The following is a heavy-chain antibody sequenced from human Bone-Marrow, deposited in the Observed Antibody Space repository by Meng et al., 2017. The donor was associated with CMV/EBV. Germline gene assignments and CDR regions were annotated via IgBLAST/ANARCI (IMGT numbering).Heavy chain of an antibody. V-gene: IGHV1-69*10. CDR2: IIPILGIA. Sequence: SVKVFKASGGTFSSYAISWVRQAPGQGHEWMGGIIPILGIANYAQKFQGRVTITADKPTSTAYMELSSLRSEDTAVYYCARSWDILTGYRLGFDPWGQGTLVTVSS. J-gene: IGHJ5*02. CDR1: GGTFSSYA. D-gene: IGHD3-9*01. CDR3: ARSWDILTGYRLGFDP.